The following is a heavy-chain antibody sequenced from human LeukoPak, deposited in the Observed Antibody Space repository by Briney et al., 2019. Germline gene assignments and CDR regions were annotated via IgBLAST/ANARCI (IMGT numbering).Heavy chain of an antibody. CDR2: INPNSGAT. CDR1: GYTFTIYY. D-gene: IGHD2-2*02. CDR3: ARNPAYCTSTSCYNDY. V-gene: IGHV1-2*02. J-gene: IGHJ4*02. Sequence: ASVKVSCKTSGYTFTIYYMHWVRQAPGQGLEWMGWINPNSGATTYPQRFQGRVTMTRDTSISTAYMELSRLRSDDTAVYYCARNPAYCTSTSCYNDYWGQGTLVTVSS.